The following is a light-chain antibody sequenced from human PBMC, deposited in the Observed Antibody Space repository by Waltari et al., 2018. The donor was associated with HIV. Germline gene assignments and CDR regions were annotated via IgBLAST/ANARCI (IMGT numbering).Light chain of an antibody. J-gene: IGLJ2*01. CDR2: EVS. CDR3: SSYTNTNIS. CDR1: SSDVGTYNY. Sequence: QSALTQPASVSGSPGQSITISCTGPSSDVGTYNYVSWYQQHPGNAPKLIIYEVSPRPSGISDRFSGSKSDNAASLTIAALQPEDEADYYCSSYTNTNISFGGGTKLTVL. V-gene: IGLV2-14*01.